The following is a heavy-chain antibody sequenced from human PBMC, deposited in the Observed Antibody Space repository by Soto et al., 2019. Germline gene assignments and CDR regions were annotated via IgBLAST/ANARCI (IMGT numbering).Heavy chain of an antibody. CDR2: IRNKAYGGTT. V-gene: IGHV3-49*05. J-gene: IGHJ5*02. D-gene: IGHD3-9*01. Sequence: EVQLVESGGGLVKPGRSLRLSCTASGFTLGDYGMSWFRQAPGKGLEWVGFIRNKAYGGTTEYAASVKGRFTISRDDSKSIAYLQMNSLKTEDTAVYYCTRVEATYSDILTGFSFEPWGQGTLVTVSS. CDR1: GFTLGDYG. CDR3: TRVEATYSDILTGFSFEP.